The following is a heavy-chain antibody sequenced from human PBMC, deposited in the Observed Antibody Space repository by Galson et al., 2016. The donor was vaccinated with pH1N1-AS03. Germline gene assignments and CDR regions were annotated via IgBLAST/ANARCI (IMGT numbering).Heavy chain of an antibody. V-gene: IGHV3-30*18. Sequence: SLRLSCAASGFTFRSFGLHWVRQAPGKGLDWVAHISPDGSKIYYADSVRGRFTISRDNFKSTLYLQLNSLRGEDTAVYYCTKDLPTRYGMDVWGQGTTVTVSS. CDR1: GFTFRSFG. CDR2: ISPDGSKI. J-gene: IGHJ6*02. CDR3: TKDLPTRYGMDV.